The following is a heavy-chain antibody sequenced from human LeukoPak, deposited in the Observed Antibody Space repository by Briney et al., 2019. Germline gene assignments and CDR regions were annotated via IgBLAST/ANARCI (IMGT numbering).Heavy chain of an antibody. D-gene: IGHD6-13*01. V-gene: IGHV5-51*01. CDR2: IYPDDSNT. CDR1: GYIFTSYW. J-gene: IGHJ4*02. CDR3: ARRQQLASDAFDY. Sequence: GESLKISCKGSGYIFTSYWIGWVRQMPGKGLEWMGIIYPDDSNTRYSPSFQGQVTISADKSISTAYLQWSSLKASDTAIYYCARRQQLASDAFDYWGQGTLVTVSS.